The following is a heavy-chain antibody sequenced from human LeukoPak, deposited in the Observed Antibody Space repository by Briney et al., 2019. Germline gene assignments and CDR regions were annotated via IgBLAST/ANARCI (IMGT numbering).Heavy chain of an antibody. CDR1: AGSMRSHY. CDR3: ARLLDNDSSGDPDTFDM. D-gene: IGHD3-22*01. Sequence: SETLSLTCTVSAGSMRSHYWSWIRQPPGKGLEWMGFIYYSGTTRYKPSLQSRVTISADTSKNQFSLRLTSVTAADTAVYYCARLLDNDSSGDPDTFDMWGQGTMVTVSS. J-gene: IGHJ3*02. CDR2: IYYSGTT. V-gene: IGHV4-59*11.